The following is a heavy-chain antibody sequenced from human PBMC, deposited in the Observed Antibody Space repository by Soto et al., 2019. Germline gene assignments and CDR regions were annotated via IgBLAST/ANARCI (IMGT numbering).Heavy chain of an antibody. V-gene: IGHV1-18*01. J-gene: IGHJ4*02. CDR1: GYTFTSYG. CDR3: ATPVHSYSSSRVSFDY. D-gene: IGHD6-13*01. Sequence: GASVKVSCKAFGYTFTSYGISWVRQSPGQGLEWMGWISAYNGNTNYAQKLQGRVTMTTDTSTSTAYMELRSLRSDDTAVYYCATPVHSYSSSRVSFDYWGQGTLVTVSS. CDR2: ISAYNGNT.